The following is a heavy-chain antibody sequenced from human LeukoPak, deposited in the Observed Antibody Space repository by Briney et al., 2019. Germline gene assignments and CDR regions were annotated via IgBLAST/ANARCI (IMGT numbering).Heavy chain of an antibody. D-gene: IGHD1-26*01. CDR3: ARGLGATALGDY. CDR1: GFTFSSYE. Sequence: GGSLRLSCAASGFTFSSYEMNWVRQAPGKGLEWVSYITSGSSTIYYADSVRGRFTISRDNAKNSLFLQMNSLRADDTAVYYCARGLGATALGDYWGQGTLVTVSS. V-gene: IGHV3-48*01. CDR2: ITSGSSTI. J-gene: IGHJ4*02.